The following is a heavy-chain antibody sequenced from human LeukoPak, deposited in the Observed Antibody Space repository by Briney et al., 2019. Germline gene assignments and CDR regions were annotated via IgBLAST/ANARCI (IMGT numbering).Heavy chain of an antibody. Sequence: PSETLSLTCAVYGGSFSGYYWSWIRQPPGKGLEWIGEINHSGSTNYNPSLKSRVTISVDTPKNQFSLKLSSVTAADTAVYYCAREGQWLVRGYYYMDVWGKGTTVTVSS. CDR2: INHSGST. D-gene: IGHD6-19*01. CDR3: AREGQWLVRGYYYMDV. V-gene: IGHV4-34*01. CDR1: GGSFSGYY. J-gene: IGHJ6*03.